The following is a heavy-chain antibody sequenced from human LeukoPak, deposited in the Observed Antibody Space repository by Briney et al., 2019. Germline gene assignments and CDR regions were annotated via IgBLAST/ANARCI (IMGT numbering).Heavy chain of an antibody. D-gene: IGHD4-17*01. CDR2: IYTSGST. Sequence: KPSETLSLTCTVSGGSIHSYWSWIRQPAGKGLEWIGRIYTSGSTNYNPSLKSRVTISVDTSKNQFSLKLSSVTAADTAVYYCAKYDYGDYAFDIWGQGTMVTVSS. V-gene: IGHV4-4*07. CDR3: AKYDYGDYAFDI. J-gene: IGHJ3*02. CDR1: GGSIHSY.